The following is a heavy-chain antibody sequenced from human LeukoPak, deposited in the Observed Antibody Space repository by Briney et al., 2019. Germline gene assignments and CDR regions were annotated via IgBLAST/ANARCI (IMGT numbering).Heavy chain of an antibody. CDR1: GYTFTGYY. D-gene: IGHD2-2*01. Sequence: ASVKVSCKASGYTFTGYYMHWVRQAPGQGLEWMGWINPNSGGTNYAQKFQGRVTMTRDTSISTAYMELSRLRSDDTAVYYCARSQGVVPAAIIYYFDCWGQGTLVTVSS. J-gene: IGHJ4*02. V-gene: IGHV1-2*02. CDR2: INPNSGGT. CDR3: ARSQGVVPAAIIYYFDC.